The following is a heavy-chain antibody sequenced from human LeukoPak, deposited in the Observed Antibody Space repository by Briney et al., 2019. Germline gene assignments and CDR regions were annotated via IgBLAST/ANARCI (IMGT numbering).Heavy chain of an antibody. CDR3: ARDPSKYSSSWYFDY. D-gene: IGHD6-13*01. V-gene: IGHV3-30-3*01. CDR2: ISYDGSNK. CDR1: GFTFSSYS. J-gene: IGHJ4*02. Sequence: QAGGSLRLSCAASGFTFSSYSMHWVRQAPGKGLEWVAVISYDGSNKYYADSVKGRFTISRDNSKNTLYLQMNSLRAEDTAVYYCARDPSKYSSSWYFDYWGQGTLVTASS.